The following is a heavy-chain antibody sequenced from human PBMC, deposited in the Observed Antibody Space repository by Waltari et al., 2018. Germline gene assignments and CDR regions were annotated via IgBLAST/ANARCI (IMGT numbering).Heavy chain of an antibody. V-gene: IGHV4-34*02. D-gene: IGHD3-22*01. CDR3: ARGRAYYDNSGYSY. CDR2: IDHSGTI. J-gene: IGHJ4*02. Sequence: QVQLQQSGTGLLKPSETLSLTCAVYGVSFSCYYWSWIRQPPGKGLEWIGEIDHSGTINYNPSLQSRVTISLDTSKKQFSLKLTPVSAADTAVYYCARGRAYYDNSGYSYWGQGTLVTVSS. CDR1: GVSFSCYY.